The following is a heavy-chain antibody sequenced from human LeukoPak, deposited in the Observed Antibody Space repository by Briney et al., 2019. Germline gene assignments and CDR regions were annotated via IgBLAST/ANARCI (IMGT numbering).Heavy chain of an antibody. V-gene: IGHV4-34*01. D-gene: IGHD2-2*01. J-gene: IGHJ3*02. CDR2: INHSGST. Sequence: SETLSLTCAVYGGSFSGYYWSWIRQPPGKGLEWIGEINHSGSTNYNPSLKSRVTISVDTSKNQFSLKLSSVTAADTAVYYCARGRRGRDCSSTSCVRAFDIWGQGTMVTVSS. CDR3: ARGRRGRDCSSTSCVRAFDI. CDR1: GGSFSGYY.